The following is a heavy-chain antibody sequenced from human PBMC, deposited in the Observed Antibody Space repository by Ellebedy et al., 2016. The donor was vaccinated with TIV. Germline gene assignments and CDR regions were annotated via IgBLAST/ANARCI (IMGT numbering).Heavy chain of an antibody. J-gene: IGHJ4*02. CDR2: IWYDGSTE. Sequence: GESLKISCAASGFRFRSYGIHWVRQAPGKGLEWVAVIWYDGSTEKYADSVKGRFTISRDNSLHTVYLQMDSLRVEDTAVYYCAREVQESESATTEQGFDHWGQGTLVTVSA. CDR3: AREVQESESATTEQGFDH. V-gene: IGHV3-33*01. CDR1: GFRFRSYG. D-gene: IGHD1-14*01.